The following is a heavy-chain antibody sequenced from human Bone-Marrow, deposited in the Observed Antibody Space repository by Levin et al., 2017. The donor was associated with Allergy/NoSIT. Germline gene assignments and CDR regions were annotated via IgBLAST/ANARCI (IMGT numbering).Heavy chain of an antibody. Sequence: ASQTLSLTCTVSGGSIRSAGYHWTWIRQYPGKGLEWIGYISYRGSTYFNPSLKSRFTMSIDTSEQHFSLNLTSVSAADTAIYYCARLDGYSFDYWGQGALVTVSS. CDR2: ISYRGST. D-gene: IGHD1-1*01. V-gene: IGHV4-31*03. CDR1: GGSIRSAGYH. CDR3: ARLDGYSFDY. J-gene: IGHJ4*02.